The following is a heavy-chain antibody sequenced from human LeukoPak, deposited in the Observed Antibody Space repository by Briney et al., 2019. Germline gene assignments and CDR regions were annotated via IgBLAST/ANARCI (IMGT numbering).Heavy chain of an antibody. Sequence: PGRSLRPSCAASGFTFSSYAMHWVRQAPGKGLEWVAVISYDGSNKYYADSVKGRFTISRDNSKNTLYLQMDSLRAEDTAVYYCARAGLWLAYFDYWGQGTLVTVSS. V-gene: IGHV3-30*04. CDR1: GFTFSSYA. J-gene: IGHJ4*02. CDR3: ARAGLWLAYFDY. D-gene: IGHD6-19*01. CDR2: ISYDGSNK.